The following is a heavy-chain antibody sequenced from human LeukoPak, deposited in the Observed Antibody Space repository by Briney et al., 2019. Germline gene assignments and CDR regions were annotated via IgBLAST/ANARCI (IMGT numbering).Heavy chain of an antibody. Sequence: GGSLRLSCAASGFIFSSYWMNWIRQTPGKGLEWVASIKQDGSEKYYVDAVQGRFTISRDNAKNSLYLQMNSLRAEDTAVYYCARDGPAAGLYFDYWGQGMLVTVSS. V-gene: IGHV3-7*03. CDR1: GFIFSSYW. CDR3: ARDGPAAGLYFDY. D-gene: IGHD6-13*01. CDR2: IKQDGSEK. J-gene: IGHJ4*02.